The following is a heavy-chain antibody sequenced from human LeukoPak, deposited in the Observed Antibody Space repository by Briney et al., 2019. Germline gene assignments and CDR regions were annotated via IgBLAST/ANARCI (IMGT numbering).Heavy chain of an antibody. J-gene: IGHJ4*02. CDR3: AKDLGVYSGYEESIDY. Sequence: GGSLRLSCAASGFTFSSYAMSWVRQAPGKELEWVSAISGSGGSTYYADSVKGRFTISRDNSKNTLYLQMNSLRAEDTAVYYCAKDLGVYSGYEESIDYWGQGTLVTVSS. D-gene: IGHD5-12*01. V-gene: IGHV3-23*01. CDR1: GFTFSSYA. CDR2: ISGSGGST.